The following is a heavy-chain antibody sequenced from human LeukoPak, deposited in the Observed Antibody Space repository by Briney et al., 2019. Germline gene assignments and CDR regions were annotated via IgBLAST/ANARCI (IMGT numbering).Heavy chain of an antibody. CDR1: GYTFTSYY. Sequence: GASVKVSCKASGYTFTSYYMHWVRQAPGQGLEWMGIINPSGGSTSYAQKFQGRVTMTRDTSTSTVYMELSRLRSEDTAVYYCARAPTRGYSYAWWGQGTLVTVSS. D-gene: IGHD5-18*01. CDR2: INPSGGST. CDR3: ARAPTRGYSYAW. V-gene: IGHV1-46*01. J-gene: IGHJ4*02.